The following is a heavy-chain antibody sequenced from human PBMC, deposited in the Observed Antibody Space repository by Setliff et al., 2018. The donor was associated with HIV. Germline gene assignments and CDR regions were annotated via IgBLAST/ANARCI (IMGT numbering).Heavy chain of an antibody. CDR3: ARGSSNTWYYYFDS. CDR2: IHYTGST. Sequence: SETLSLTCSVSGGSISSVNYYWSWIRQHPGKGLEWIGFIHYTGSTYYNPSLKSRVTISVDTSKKQFSLKLTSVTAADTAVYYCARGSSNTWYYYFDSWGQGALVTVSS. J-gene: IGHJ4*02. D-gene: IGHD6-13*01. CDR1: GGSISSVNYY. V-gene: IGHV4-61*01.